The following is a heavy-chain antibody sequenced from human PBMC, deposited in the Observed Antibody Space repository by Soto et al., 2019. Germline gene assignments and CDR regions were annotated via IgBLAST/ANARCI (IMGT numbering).Heavy chain of an antibody. CDR2: INAGNGNT. J-gene: IGHJ6*02. Sequence: QVQLVQSGAEVKKPGASVKVSCKASGYTFTSYAMHWVRQAPGQRLEWMGWINAGNGNTKYSQKFQGRVTITRDTSASTAYMELSSLRSEDTAVYYCARWGGCSSTSCYYYYGMDVWGQGTTVTVSS. V-gene: IGHV1-3*01. D-gene: IGHD2-2*01. CDR1: GYTFTSYA. CDR3: ARWGGCSSTSCYYYYGMDV.